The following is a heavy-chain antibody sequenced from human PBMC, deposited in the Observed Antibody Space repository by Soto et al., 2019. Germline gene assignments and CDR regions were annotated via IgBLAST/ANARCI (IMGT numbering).Heavy chain of an antibody. CDR3: ASRTKYYYYYMDV. CDR1: GGSFSGYY. CDR2: INHSGST. V-gene: IGHV4-34*01. Sequence: SETLSLTCAVYGGSFSGYYWSWIRQPPGKGLEWIGEINHSGSTNYNPSLKSRVTISVDTSKNQFSLKLSSVTAADTAVYYCASRTKYYYYYMDVWGKGTTVTVSS. J-gene: IGHJ6*03.